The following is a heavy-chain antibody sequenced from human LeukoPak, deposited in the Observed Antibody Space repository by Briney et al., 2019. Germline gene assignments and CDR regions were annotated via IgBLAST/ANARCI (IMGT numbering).Heavy chain of an antibody. D-gene: IGHD4-17*01. CDR3: ARVDYDNYYYYYGMDV. Sequence: ASVKVSCKASGYTFTGYYMHWVRQAPGQGLEWMGWINPNSGGTNYAQKFQGRVTMTRDTSISTAYMELSRLRSDDTAVYYCARVDYDNYYYYYGMDVWGQGTMATVSS. J-gene: IGHJ6*02. CDR2: INPNSGGT. CDR1: GYTFTGYY. V-gene: IGHV1-2*02.